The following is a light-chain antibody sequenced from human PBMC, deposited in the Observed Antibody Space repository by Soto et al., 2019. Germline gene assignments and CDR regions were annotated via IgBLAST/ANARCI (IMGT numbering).Light chain of an antibody. CDR1: PSVSSY. J-gene: IGKJ1*01. CDR2: DAS. CDR3: QQRSNWPWT. V-gene: IGKV3-11*01. Sequence: EIVLTQSPATLSLSPGERATLSCRASPSVSSYLAWYQQKPGKAPRLLIYDASNRATGIPARFSGSGSGTDFTLTISSLEPEDFAVYYCQQRSNWPWTFGQGTKVEIK.